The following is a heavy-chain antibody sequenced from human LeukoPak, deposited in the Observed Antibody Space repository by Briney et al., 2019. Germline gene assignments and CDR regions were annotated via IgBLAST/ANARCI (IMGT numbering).Heavy chain of an antibody. J-gene: IGHJ4*02. Sequence: ASVKVSCKASGYTFIGYYMHWVRQAPGQGLEWMGWINPHSGGPNSEQNFQGRVTMSRDTSISTVYMELSRLRSDDTALYYCAREGVIGDGYNFFDYWGQGTLVTVSS. CDR3: AREGVIGDGYNFFDY. CDR2: INPHSGGP. CDR1: GYTFIGYY. V-gene: IGHV1-2*02. D-gene: IGHD5-24*01.